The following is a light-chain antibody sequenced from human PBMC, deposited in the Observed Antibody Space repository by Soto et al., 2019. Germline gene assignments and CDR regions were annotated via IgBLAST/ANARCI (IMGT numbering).Light chain of an antibody. CDR3: QVWDSSSDVV. V-gene: IGLV3-21*04. J-gene: IGLJ2*01. CDR2: YDS. CDR1: NIGSKS. Sequence: SYELTQPPSVSVAPGKTARITCEGNNIGSKSEHWYQQKPGQAPVLVIYYDSDRPSEIPERFYGYNSGNTATLTISRVEAGDEADYYCQVWDSSSDVVFGGGTKLTVL.